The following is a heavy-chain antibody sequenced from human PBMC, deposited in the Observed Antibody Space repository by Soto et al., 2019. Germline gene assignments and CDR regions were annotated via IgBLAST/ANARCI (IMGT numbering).Heavy chain of an antibody. CDR1: GYTFTSYG. CDR3: ARCEGGHRVYYGEDY. Sequence: ASVKVSCKASGYTFTSYGISWVRQAPGQGLEWMGWISAYNGNTNYAQKLQGRVTRTTDTSTRTAYMEQRSLRSDDTAVYYGARCEGGHRVYYGEDYWGQGTLVTVSS. V-gene: IGHV1-18*01. CDR2: ISAYNGNT. D-gene: IGHD4-17*01. J-gene: IGHJ4*02.